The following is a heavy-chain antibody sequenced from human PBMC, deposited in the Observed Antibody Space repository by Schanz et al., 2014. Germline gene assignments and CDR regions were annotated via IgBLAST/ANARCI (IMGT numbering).Heavy chain of an antibody. Sequence: EVQLVQSGGGLVQPGGSLRLSCAASGFTFSTHAMSWVRQAPGKGLEWVSSISGDHRNTFYADSVKGRFTISRDNSKNTLYLQMNSLRAEDTAIYYCAKDGPGGSGSYSADGGMDVWGQGTTVTVSS. D-gene: IGHD3-10*01. V-gene: IGHV3-23*04. CDR2: ISGDHRNT. CDR3: AKDGPGGSGSYSADGGMDV. J-gene: IGHJ6*02. CDR1: GFTFSTHA.